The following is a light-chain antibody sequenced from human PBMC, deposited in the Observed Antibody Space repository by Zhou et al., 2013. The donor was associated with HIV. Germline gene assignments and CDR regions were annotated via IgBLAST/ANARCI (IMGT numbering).Light chain of an antibody. Sequence: EIVMTQSPATLSVSPGERATLSCRASQTVSSNLAWYQQKPGQAPRLLIYETSTRATGIPARFSGSRSGTDFTLTISRLEPEDFAVYYCQQRNSWPITFGQGTRLEIK. CDR3: QQRNSWPIT. J-gene: IGKJ5*01. CDR1: QTVSSN. CDR2: ETS. V-gene: IGKV3-11*01.